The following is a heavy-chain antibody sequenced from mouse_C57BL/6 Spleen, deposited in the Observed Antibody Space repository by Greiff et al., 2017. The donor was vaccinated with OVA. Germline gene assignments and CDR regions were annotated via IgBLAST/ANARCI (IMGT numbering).Heavy chain of an antibody. CDR2: IYPRSGNT. J-gene: IGHJ1*03. V-gene: IGHV1-81*01. Sequence: QVQLQQSGAELARPGASVKLSCKASGYTFTSYGISWVKQRTGQGLEWIGEIYPRSGNTYYNEKFKGKATLTADKSSSTAYMELRSLTSEDSAVYFCAIITTVPLWYFDVWGTGTTVTVSS. CDR3: AIITTVPLWYFDV. CDR1: GYTFTSYG. D-gene: IGHD1-1*01.